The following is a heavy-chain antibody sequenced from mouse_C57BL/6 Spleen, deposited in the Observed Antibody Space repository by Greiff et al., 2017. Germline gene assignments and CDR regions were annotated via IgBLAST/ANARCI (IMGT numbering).Heavy chain of an antibody. J-gene: IGHJ3*01. Sequence: EVQRVESGPELVKPGASVKIPCKASGYTFTDYNMDWVKQSHGKSLEWIGDINPNNGGTIYNQKFKGKATLTVDKSSSTAYMELRSLTSEDTAVYYCAREGIYYDYPSWFAYWGQGTLVTVSA. CDR1: GYTFTDYN. CDR3: AREGIYYDYPSWFAY. V-gene: IGHV1-18*01. D-gene: IGHD2-4*01. CDR2: INPNNGGT.